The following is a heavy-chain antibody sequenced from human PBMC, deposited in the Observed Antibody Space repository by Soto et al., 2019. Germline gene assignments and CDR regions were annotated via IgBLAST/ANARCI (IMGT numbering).Heavy chain of an antibody. CDR1: GASMSGSY. J-gene: IGHJ4*02. CDR3: ARRYSATWLFDY. D-gene: IGHD2-15*01. Sequence: PSETLSLTCTVSGASMSGSYWSWIRQPPGKGLEWIAYIHYSGSTDYSPSLKSRVTMSVDTSQNQFSLNLRSVTPADTAVYYCARRYSATWLFDYWGLGTQVTVSS. V-gene: IGHV4-59*08. CDR2: IHYSGST.